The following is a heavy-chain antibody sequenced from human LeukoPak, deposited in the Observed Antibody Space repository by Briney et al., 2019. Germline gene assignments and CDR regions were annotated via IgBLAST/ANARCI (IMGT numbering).Heavy chain of an antibody. V-gene: IGHV3-23*01. Sequence: GGSLRLSCAASGFTFSSYAMSWVRQAPGKGLEWVSAISGSGGSTYYADPVKGRFTISRDNSKNTLYLQMNSLRAEDTAVYYCAKDDVKITMVRGVPYYWGQGTLVTVSS. CDR3: AKDDVKITMVRGVPYY. CDR1: GFTFSSYA. D-gene: IGHD3-10*01. J-gene: IGHJ4*02. CDR2: ISGSGGST.